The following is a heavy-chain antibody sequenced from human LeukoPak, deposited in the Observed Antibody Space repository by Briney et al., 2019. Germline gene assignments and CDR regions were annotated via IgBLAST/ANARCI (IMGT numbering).Heavy chain of an antibody. D-gene: IGHD2-15*01. CDR1: GFSFSNYG. CDR3: VNPNSPCCPH. V-gene: IGHV3-23*01. CDR2: ITRGGDP. J-gene: IGHJ1*01. Sequence: GGSLRLSCAVSGFSFSNYGMSWVRQAPGSGLEWVSSITRGGDPYYADSVKGRFTISRDNSKNTLYLQMHSLRAEDTAVYHCVNPNSPCCPHWGQGTLVTVSS.